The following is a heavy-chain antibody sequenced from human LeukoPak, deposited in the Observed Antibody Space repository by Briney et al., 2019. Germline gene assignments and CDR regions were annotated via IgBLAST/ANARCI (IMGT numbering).Heavy chain of an antibody. D-gene: IGHD6-19*01. J-gene: IGHJ3*01. Sequence: GESLKISCKDSGYSFTSYWIGWVRQMPGKGLEWMGIIYPGDSDTRYSPSFQGQVTISADKSINTAHLQWSSLKASDSAMYFCARHSSGWAPNDAFDLWGQGTMVTVSS. CDR2: IYPGDSDT. CDR3: ARHSSGWAPNDAFDL. CDR1: GYSFTSYW. V-gene: IGHV5-51*01.